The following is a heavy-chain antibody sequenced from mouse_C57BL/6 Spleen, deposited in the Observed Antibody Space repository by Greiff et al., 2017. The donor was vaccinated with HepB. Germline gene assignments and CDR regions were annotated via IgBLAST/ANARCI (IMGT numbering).Heavy chain of an antibody. D-gene: IGHD2-4*01. CDR1: GYTFTSYW. CDR3: ARSQRNYDYDAYYFDY. J-gene: IGHJ2*01. V-gene: IGHV1-50*01. Sequence: VQLQQSGAELVKPGASVKLSCKASGYTFTSYWMQWVKQRPGQGLEWIGEIDPSDSYTNYNQKFKGKATLTVDTSSSTAYMQLRSLTSEDSAVYYCARSQRNYDYDAYYFDYWGQGTTLTVSS. CDR2: IDPSDSYT.